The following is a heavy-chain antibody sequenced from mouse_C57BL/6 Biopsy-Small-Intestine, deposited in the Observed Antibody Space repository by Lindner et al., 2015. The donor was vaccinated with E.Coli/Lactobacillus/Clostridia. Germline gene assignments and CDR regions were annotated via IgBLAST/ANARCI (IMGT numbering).Heavy chain of an antibody. V-gene: IGHV1-39*01. CDR1: GYSFTDYN. CDR3: ARSYGSFYFDY. J-gene: IGHJ2*01. CDR2: INPNYGTT. D-gene: IGHD1-1*01. Sequence: VQLQESGPELVKPGASVKISCKASGYSFTDYNMNWVKQSNGKSLEWIGVINPNYGTTSYNQKFKGKATLTVDKSSSTAYMELRSLTSEDSAVYYCARSYGSFYFDYWGQGTTLTVSS.